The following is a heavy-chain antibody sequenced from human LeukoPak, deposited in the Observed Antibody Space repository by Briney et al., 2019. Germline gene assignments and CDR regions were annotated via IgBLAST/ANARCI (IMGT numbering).Heavy chain of an antibody. Sequence: PSQTLSLTCTVSGGSISSGDYYRSWIRQPPGEGLEWIGYIYYRGSTYYNPSPKRRVTISVHTSKNQFSLKLSSVTAADTAVYYCAREKRVYPRWFDPWGQGTLVTVSS. J-gene: IGHJ5*02. CDR1: GGSISSGDYY. D-gene: IGHD3-10*01. V-gene: IGHV4-30-4*01. CDR3: AREKRVYPRWFDP. CDR2: IYYRGST.